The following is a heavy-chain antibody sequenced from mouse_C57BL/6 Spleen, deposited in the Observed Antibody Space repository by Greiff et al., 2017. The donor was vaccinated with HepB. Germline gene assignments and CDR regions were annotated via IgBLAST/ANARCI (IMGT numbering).Heavy chain of an antibody. CDR2: ISSGGDYI. J-gene: IGHJ4*01. V-gene: IGHV5-9-1*02. D-gene: IGHD2-4*01. Sequence: EVKLLESGEGLVKPGGSLKLSCAASGFTFSSYAMSWVRQTPEKRLEWVAYISSGGDYIYYADTVKGRFTISRDNARNTLYLQMSSLKSEDTAMYYCTRGGRGYYDYDAGYAMDYWGQGTSVTVSS. CDR3: TRGGRGYYDYDAGYAMDY. CDR1: GFTFSSYA.